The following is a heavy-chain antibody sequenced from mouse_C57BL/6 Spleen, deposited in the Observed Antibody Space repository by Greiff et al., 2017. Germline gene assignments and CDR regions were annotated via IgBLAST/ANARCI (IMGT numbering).Heavy chain of an antibody. J-gene: IGHJ3*01. CDR1: GFTFSSYG. V-gene: IGHV5-6*01. CDR3: ASSTMVTAGLAY. D-gene: IGHD2-2*01. CDR2: ISSGGSYT. Sequence: EVQVVESGGDLVKPGGSLKLSCAASGFTFSSYGMSWVRQTPDKRLEWVATISSGGSYTYYPDSVKGRFTSSRDNAKNTLYLQMSSLKSEDTAMYYCASSTMVTAGLAYWGQGTLVTVSA.